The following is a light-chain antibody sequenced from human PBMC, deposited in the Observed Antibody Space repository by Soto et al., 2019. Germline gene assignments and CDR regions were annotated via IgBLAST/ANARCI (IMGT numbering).Light chain of an antibody. V-gene: IGKV4-1*01. CDR2: WAS. CDR1: QSVLYSSNNKNY. CDR3: QQYYSTPWT. Sequence: DIVMTQSPDSLAVSLGERATIKCKSSQSVLYSSNNKNYLTWYQQKPGQPPKLLIYWASTRESGVPDRFSGSGSGTDFTLTISSLKAEDVAVYYCQQYYSTPWTFGQGTKVEIK. J-gene: IGKJ1*01.